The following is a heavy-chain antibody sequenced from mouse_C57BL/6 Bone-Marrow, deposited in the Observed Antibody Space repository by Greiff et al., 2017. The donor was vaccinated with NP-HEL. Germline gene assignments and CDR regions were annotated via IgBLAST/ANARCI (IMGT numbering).Heavy chain of an antibody. V-gene: IGHV5-16*01. J-gene: IGHJ4*01. CDR1: GFTFSDYS. CDR2: INYDGSSN. CDR3: AREGGLRRRTYAMDY. D-gene: IGHD2-4*01. Sequence: EVQLQESEGGLVQPGSSMKLSCTASGFTFSDYSMAWVRQVPEKGLEWVANINYDGSSNYYLDSLKSRFIISRDNAKNILYLQMSSLKSEDTATYYCAREGGLRRRTYAMDYWGQGTSVTVSS.